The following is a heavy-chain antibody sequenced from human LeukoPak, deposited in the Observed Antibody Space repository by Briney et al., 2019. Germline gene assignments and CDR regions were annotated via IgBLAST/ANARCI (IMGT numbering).Heavy chain of an antibody. J-gene: IGHJ4*02. Sequence: GASVRVSCKASGYSFTNYYMHWVRQAPGQGLEWMGMINPSGGSTTYAQKFQGGVTMTRDMSTSTVYMELSSLTSEDTAVYYCARTRGYYFDYWGQGTLVTVSS. CDR3: ARTRGYYFDY. CDR1: GYSFTNYY. CDR2: INPSGGST. V-gene: IGHV1-46*01.